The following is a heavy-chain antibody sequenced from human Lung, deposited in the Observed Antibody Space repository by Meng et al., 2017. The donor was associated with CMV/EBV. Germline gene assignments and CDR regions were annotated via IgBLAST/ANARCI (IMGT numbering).Heavy chain of an antibody. Sequence: GGSLRLSCAASGFTFSNAWMSWVRQAPGKGLEWVGRIKSKTDGGTTDYAAPVKGRFTISRDDSKNTLYLQMNSLKTEDTAVYYCTTDWYYYDSSGRRWFDYWGQGXLVTVSS. V-gene: IGHV3-15*01. CDR3: TTDWYYYDSSGRRWFDY. D-gene: IGHD3-22*01. CDR2: IKSKTDGGTT. J-gene: IGHJ4*02. CDR1: GFTFSNAW.